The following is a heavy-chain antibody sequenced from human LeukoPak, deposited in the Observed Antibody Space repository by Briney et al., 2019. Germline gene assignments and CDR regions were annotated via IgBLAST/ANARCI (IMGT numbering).Heavy chain of an antibody. CDR1: GFPLSSYA. D-gene: IGHD1-26*01. CDR3: AKPSGSGVDY. Sequence: PGGSLRLSCAVSGFPLSSYAMSWVRQAPGKGLEWVAFIRYDGSHEYYADSVKGRFTISRDNSKNTLYLQMNSVRSEDTALYYCAKPSGSGVDYWGQGTRVTVSS. J-gene: IGHJ4*01. CDR2: IRYDGSHE. V-gene: IGHV3-30*02.